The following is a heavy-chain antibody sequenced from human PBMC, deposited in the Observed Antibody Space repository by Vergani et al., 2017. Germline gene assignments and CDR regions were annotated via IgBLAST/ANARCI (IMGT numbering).Heavy chain of an antibody. CDR3: ANVRAGTIGLPSLIDY. V-gene: IGHV3-30*18. CDR1: GFTFSSYG. CDR2: ISYEGSNK. D-gene: IGHD6-13*01. Sequence: VQLVESGGGVVQPGRSLRLSCAASGFTFSSYGMHWVRQAPGKGLEWVAVISYEGSNKYYADSVKGRFTISRDNSKNTLYLHMNSLRAEDTAVYYCANVRAGTIGLPSLIDYWGQGTLVTVSS. J-gene: IGHJ4*02.